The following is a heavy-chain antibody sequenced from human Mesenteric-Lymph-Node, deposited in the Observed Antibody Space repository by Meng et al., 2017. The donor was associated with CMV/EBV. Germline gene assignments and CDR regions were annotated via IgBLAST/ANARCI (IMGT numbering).Heavy chain of an antibody. J-gene: IGHJ6*02. CDR1: GFTVSSNY. CDR3: ARDLASRYYYYGMDV. V-gene: IGHV3-66*02. Sequence: GESLMISCAASGFTVSSNYMSRVRQAPGKGLEWVSVIYSDGSTYYADSVKGRFTISRDNSKNTLYLQMNSLRAEDTAVYYCARDLASRYYYYGMDVWGQGTTVTVSS. D-gene: IGHD2-2*01. CDR2: IYSDGST.